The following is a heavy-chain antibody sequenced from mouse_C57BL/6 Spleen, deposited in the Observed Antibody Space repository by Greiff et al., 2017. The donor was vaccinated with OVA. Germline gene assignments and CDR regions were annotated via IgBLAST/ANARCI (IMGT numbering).Heavy chain of an antibody. D-gene: IGHD1-1*02. Sequence: EVQLQQSGPELVKPGASVKISCKASGYTFTDYYMNWVKQSHGKSLEWIGDINPNNGGTSYNQKFKGKATLTVDKSSSTAYMELRSLTSEDSAVYYCARPLWSFYAMDYGGQGTSVTVSS. V-gene: IGHV1-26*01. CDR3: ARPLWSFYAMDY. CDR1: GYTFTDYY. J-gene: IGHJ4*01. CDR2: INPNNGGT.